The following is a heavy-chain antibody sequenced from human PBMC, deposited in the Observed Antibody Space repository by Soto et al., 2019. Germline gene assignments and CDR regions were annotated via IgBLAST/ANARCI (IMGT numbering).Heavy chain of an antibody. CDR1: GFTFSSYS. Sequence: GGSLRLSCAATGFTFSSYSMNWVRQAPGKGLEWVSSISSSSSYIYYADSVKGRFTISRDNAKISLYLQMNSLRAEDTAVYYCARARPLLGYCSGGSCYSRTGEAFDIWGQGTMVTVSS. D-gene: IGHD2-15*01. CDR2: ISSSSSYI. V-gene: IGHV3-21*01. CDR3: ARARPLLGYCSGGSCYSRTGEAFDI. J-gene: IGHJ3*02.